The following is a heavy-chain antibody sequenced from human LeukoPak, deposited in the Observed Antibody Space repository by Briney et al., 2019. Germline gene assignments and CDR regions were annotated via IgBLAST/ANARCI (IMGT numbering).Heavy chain of an antibody. CDR2: ISYDGSNK. CDR1: GFTFSSYA. V-gene: IGHV3-30-3*01. Sequence: GGSLRLSCAASGFTFSSYAMHWVRQAPGKGLEWVAVISYDGSNKYYADSVKGRFTISRDNSKNMLYLQMNSLRAEDTAVYYCARAEWELLGQVEYWGQGTLVTVSS. CDR3: ARAEWELLGQVEY. D-gene: IGHD1-26*01. J-gene: IGHJ4*02.